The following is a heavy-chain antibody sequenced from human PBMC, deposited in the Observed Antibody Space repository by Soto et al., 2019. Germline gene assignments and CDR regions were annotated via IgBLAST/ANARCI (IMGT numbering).Heavy chain of an antibody. CDR2: IYYSGTT. J-gene: IGHJ4*02. Sequence: SETLSLTCTVSGGSISSSSYYWGWIRQPPGKGLEWIGSIYYSGTTFYNPSLKSRLTISLDTSKNQFSLQMTSVTATDTSIYYCARWYGGHNFDYWGQGTLVTVYS. V-gene: IGHV4-39*01. D-gene: IGHD4-17*01. CDR3: ARWYGGHNFDY. CDR1: GGSISSSSYY.